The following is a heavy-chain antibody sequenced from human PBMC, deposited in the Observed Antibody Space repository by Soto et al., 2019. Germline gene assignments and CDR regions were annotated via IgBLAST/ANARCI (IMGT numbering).Heavy chain of an antibody. CDR1: GFTFSSYA. CDR3: AKNKRYSYGYAFDI. D-gene: IGHD5-18*01. CDR2: ISGSGGST. J-gene: IGHJ3*02. V-gene: IGHV3-23*01. Sequence: GGSLRLSCAASGFTFSSYAMSWVRQAPGKGLEWVSAISGSGGSTYYADSVKGRFTISRDNSKNTLYLQMNSLRAEDTSVYYGAKNKRYSYGYAFDIWGQGTMVTVSS.